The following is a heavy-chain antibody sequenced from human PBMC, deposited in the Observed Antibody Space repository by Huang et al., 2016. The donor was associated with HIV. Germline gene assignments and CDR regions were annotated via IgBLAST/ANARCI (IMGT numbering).Heavy chain of an antibody. J-gene: IGHJ3*02. CDR2: INTHTGKP. D-gene: IGHD2-21*02. V-gene: IGHV7-4-1*02. CDR1: VYRFSTFA. Sequence: QVQLVQSGSELKRPGASVKVPCKAFVYRFSTFAINWVRQAPGEGLEWMGWINTHTGKPTDAQGFRGRFLFSLDTSGSTAHLQISSLKPEDTAVYYCTRAFNEDGDSHDAFDIWGQGTLVTVSS. CDR3: TRAFNEDGDSHDAFDI.